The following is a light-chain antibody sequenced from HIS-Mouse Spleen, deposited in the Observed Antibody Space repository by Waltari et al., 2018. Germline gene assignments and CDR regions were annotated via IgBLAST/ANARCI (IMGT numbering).Light chain of an antibody. CDR3: SSYAGSNNVV. CDR2: EGS. Sequence: QSALTQPASVSGSPGQSITIPCTGTSRDVGRYNLVSWYQQHPGKAPKLMIYEGSKRPSGVSNRFSGSKSGNTASLTISGLQAEDEADYYCSSYAGSNNVVFGGGTKLTVL. CDR1: SRDVGRYNL. J-gene: IGLJ2*01. V-gene: IGLV2-14*02.